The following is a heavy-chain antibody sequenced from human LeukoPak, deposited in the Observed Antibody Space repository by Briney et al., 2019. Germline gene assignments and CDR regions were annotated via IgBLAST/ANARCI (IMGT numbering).Heavy chain of an antibody. D-gene: IGHD1-20*01. V-gene: IGHV1-69*04. CDR3: ASGKIITGTDDY. J-gene: IGHJ4*02. CDR1: GGTFSSYA. CDR2: IISILGIA. Sequence: ASVKVSCKASGGTFSSYAISWVRQAPGQGLEWMGRIISILGIANYAQKFQGRVTITADKSTSTAYMELSSLRSEDTAVYYCASGKIITGTDDYWGQGTLVTVSS.